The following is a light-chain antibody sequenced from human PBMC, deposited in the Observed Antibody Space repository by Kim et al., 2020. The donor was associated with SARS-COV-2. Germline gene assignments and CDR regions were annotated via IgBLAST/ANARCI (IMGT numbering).Light chain of an antibody. CDR1: QSVSNRY. J-gene: IGKJ2*01. CDR2: GAS. Sequence: LSPGERATLSCKASQSVSNRYLAWHQQKPGQAPRLLISGASSRATDISDRFSGSGSGTDFTLTISRLEPEDFAVYYCRQYGSSPYTFGQGTKLEI. CDR3: RQYGSSPYT. V-gene: IGKV3-20*01.